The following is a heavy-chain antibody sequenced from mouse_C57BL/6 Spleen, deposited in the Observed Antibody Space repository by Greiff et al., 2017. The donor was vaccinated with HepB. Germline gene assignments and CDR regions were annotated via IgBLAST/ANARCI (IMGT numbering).Heavy chain of an antibody. J-gene: IGHJ2*01. CDR3: ARHEELPRDYEGFDY. V-gene: IGHV1-62-2*01. D-gene: IGHD2-4*01. Sequence: VQGVESGAELVKPGASVKLSCKASGYTFTEYTIHWVKQRSGQGLEWIGWFYPGSGSIKYNEKFKDKATLTADKSSSTVYMELSRLTSEDSAVYFCARHEELPRDYEGFDYWGQGTTLTVSS. CDR1: GYTFTEYT. CDR2: FYPGSGSI.